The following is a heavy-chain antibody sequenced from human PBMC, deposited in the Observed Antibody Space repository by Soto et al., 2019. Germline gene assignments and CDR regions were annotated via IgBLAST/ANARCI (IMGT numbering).Heavy chain of an antibody. CDR1: GLTFGDHY. CDR2: SRNKAKSYST. J-gene: IGHJ5*02. D-gene: IGHD2-21*01. Sequence: EVQLVESGGGLVQSGGSLTLSCAVSGLTFGDHYMEWVRQAPGKGLEWVARSRNKAKSYSTDLAASVKGRFTISRDESKNSLNLQMNSLMTEDTAVYYCSILEGAWGQGTLVTVSS. V-gene: IGHV3-72*01. CDR3: SILEGA.